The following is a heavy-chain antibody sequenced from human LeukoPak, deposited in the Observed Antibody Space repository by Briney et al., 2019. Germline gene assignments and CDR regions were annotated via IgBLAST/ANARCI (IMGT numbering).Heavy chain of an antibody. J-gene: IGHJ4*02. CDR1: GGSISSYY. D-gene: IGHD4-17*01. CDR3: ARDSSRSAGGGDYALDY. V-gene: IGHV4-59*01. CDR2: IYYSGST. Sequence: SETLSLTCTVSGGSISSYYWSWIRQPPGKGLEWIGYIYYSGSTNYNPSLKSRVTISVDTSKNQFSLKLSSVTAADTAVHYCARDSSRSAGGGDYALDYWGQGTLVTVSS.